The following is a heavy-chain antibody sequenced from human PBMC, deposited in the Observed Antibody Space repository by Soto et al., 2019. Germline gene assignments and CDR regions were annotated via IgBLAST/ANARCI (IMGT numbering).Heavy chain of an antibody. J-gene: IGHJ6*02. CDR3: AKTRGAMIYAISVYGMDV. D-gene: IGHD2-8*01. V-gene: IGHV3-23*01. CDR1: GFSFSSFA. Sequence: EVQLLESGGGFIHPGGSLRLSCAASGFSFSSFARNWVRQAPGKGLEWVSIISGSADSTFYADSVKGRFTISRDNSKSTLYLQINSLRAEDTAAYYCAKTRGAMIYAISVYGMDVWGQGTTVTVSS. CDR2: ISGSADST.